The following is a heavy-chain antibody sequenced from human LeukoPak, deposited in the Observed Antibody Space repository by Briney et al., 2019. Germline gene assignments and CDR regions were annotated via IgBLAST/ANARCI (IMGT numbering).Heavy chain of an antibody. J-gene: IGHJ3*02. CDR1: GFSFSSSW. D-gene: IGHD2-2*01. Sequence: GGSLRLSCAASGFSFSSSWMHWVRQVPGKRLVWVSRIKSDGSGATYADSVKGRFTISRDNAKNSLYLQMNSLRAEDTAVYYCAREPIYCSSTSCYSDDAFDIWGQGTMVTVSS. V-gene: IGHV3-74*03. CDR3: AREPIYCSSTSCYSDDAFDI. CDR2: IKSDGSGA.